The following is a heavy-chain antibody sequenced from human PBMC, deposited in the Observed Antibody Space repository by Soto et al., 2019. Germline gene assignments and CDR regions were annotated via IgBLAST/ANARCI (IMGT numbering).Heavy chain of an antibody. D-gene: IGHD2-2*01. CDR1: GGSITSYY. Sequence: QVQLQESGPGLVKPSETLSLTCTVSGGSITSYYWSWIRQTPGKGLEWIGHTYYSGNNNYNPSLESRVTISVDTAKNQFSLNLRSVTAADTAVYYCARQLGFCSIRSCTPWFGPWGQGTLVTVSS. CDR2: TYYSGNN. CDR3: ARQLGFCSIRSCTPWFGP. V-gene: IGHV4-59*08. J-gene: IGHJ5*02.